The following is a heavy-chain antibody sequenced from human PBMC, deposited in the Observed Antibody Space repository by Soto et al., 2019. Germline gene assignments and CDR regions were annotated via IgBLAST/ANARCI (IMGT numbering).Heavy chain of an antibody. CDR2: IYHSGST. CDR3: ARSIQTPRYYDFWSGLQIFDY. V-gene: IGHV4-4*02. Sequence: SETLSLTCAVSGGSISSSNWWSCVRQPPGKGLEWIGEIYHSGSTNYNPSLKSRVTISVDKSKNQFSLKLSSVTAADTAVYYCARSIQTPRYYDFWSGLQIFDYWGQGTLVTVSS. D-gene: IGHD3-3*01. CDR1: GGSISSSNW. J-gene: IGHJ4*02.